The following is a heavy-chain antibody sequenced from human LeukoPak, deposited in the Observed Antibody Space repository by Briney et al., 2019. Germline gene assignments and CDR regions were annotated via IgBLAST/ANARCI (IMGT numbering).Heavy chain of an antibody. D-gene: IGHD2-2*01. CDR3: ARDFAYQQFDY. Sequence: GGSLRLSCAATGFSFRNSWMTWVRKAPGKGPKWLANINQDGSTKDYVDAVEGRFTISRDNAKNSVYLQMNSLRAEDTAVYYCARDFAYQQFDYWGQGTLVTVSS. CDR1: GFSFRNSW. J-gene: IGHJ4*02. V-gene: IGHV3-7*01. CDR2: INQDGSTK.